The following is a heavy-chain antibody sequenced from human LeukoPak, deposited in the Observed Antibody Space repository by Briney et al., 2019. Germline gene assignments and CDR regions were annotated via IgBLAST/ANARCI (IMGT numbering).Heavy chain of an antibody. CDR2: INTNTGNP. V-gene: IGHV7-4-1*02. CDR1: GYTFTSYA. CDR3: ARYGSPIHYYYMDV. Sequence: EASVKVSCKASGYTFTSYAMNWVRQAPGQGLEWMGWINTNTGNPTYAQGFTGRFVFALDTSVSTAYLQISSLKGEDTAVYYCARYGSPIHYYYMDVWSKGTTVTVSS. D-gene: IGHD3-9*01. J-gene: IGHJ6*03.